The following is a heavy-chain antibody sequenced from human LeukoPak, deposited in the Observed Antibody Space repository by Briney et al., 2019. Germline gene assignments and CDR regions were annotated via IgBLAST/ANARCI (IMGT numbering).Heavy chain of an antibody. V-gene: IGHV4-34*01. Sequence: SETLSLTCAVYGGSFSGYYWSWIRQPPGKGLEWIGEINHSGSTNYNPSLKSRVTISVDTSKNQFSLKLSSVTAADTAVYYCARQWSPDYGDYEFDYWGQGTLVTVSS. CDR1: GGSFSGYY. CDR3: ARQWSPDYGDYEFDY. J-gene: IGHJ4*02. CDR2: INHSGST. D-gene: IGHD4-17*01.